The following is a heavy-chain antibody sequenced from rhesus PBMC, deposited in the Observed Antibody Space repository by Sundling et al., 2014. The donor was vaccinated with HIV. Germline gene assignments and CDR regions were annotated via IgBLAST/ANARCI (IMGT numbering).Heavy chain of an antibody. D-gene: IGHD6-31*01. CDR1: GFTFSDYY. V-gene: IGHV3-178*01. Sequence: EVQLVESGGGLAKPGGSLRLSCAASGFTFSDYYMDWVRQAPGKGLEWVSRISNGGGSTWYTDSVKGRFTISRENAKNTLYLQMDSLRAEDTAVYYCARDFGGSSGCDYWGQGVLVTVSS. CDR2: ISNGGGST. J-gene: IGHJ4*01. CDR3: ARDFGGSSGCDY.